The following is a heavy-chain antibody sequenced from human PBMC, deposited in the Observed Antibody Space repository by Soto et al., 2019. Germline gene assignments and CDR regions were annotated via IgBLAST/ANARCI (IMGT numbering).Heavy chain of an antibody. CDR2: INPNSGGM. V-gene: IGHV1-2*02. CDR1: GSAFIAYY. CDR3: ARQLAYCGGDCYTEPIDY. J-gene: IGHJ4*02. Sequence: ASVKVSCTASGSAFIAYYIHWVRQATGQGLEWMGWINPNSGGMTYAQKLQGRVTMTRDTSISTSYMELRRLRSDDTAVYFCARQLAYCGGDCYTEPIDYWGQGTVVTVSS. D-gene: IGHD2-21*02.